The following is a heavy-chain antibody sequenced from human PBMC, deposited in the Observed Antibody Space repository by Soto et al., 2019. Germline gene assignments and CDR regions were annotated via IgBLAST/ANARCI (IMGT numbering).Heavy chain of an antibody. CDR3: ASRSPAFDF. Sequence: QVQLVQSGPEVKKPGASVKVSCKTSGYTFTSYGISWVRQAPGQGLEWMGWISTDKGKTNYAQKFQGRATMTTDTSTSTAYMELRSPRSDDTPVYYCASRSPAFDFWCPGTLVTVSS. V-gene: IGHV1-18*01. J-gene: IGHJ4*02. CDR1: GYTFTSYG. CDR2: ISTDKGKT.